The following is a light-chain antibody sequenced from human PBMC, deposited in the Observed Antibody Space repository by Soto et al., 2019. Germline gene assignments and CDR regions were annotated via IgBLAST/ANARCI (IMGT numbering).Light chain of an antibody. CDR3: SSYTSSNTLT. V-gene: IGLV2-14*01. CDR1: SSDVGGYNY. J-gene: IGLJ2*01. CDR2: EVT. Sequence: QSALIQPASVSGSRGQSITISCTGASSDVGGYNYVSWYQQFPGRAPKVMIYEVTNRPSGVSNRFSGSKSGNTASLTISGLQAEDEADYYCSSYTSSNTLTFGGGTKVTVL.